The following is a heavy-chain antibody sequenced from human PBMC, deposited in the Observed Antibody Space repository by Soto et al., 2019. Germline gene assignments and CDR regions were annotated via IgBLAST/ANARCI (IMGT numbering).Heavy chain of an antibody. CDR3: AKVKTWTYLDF. Sequence: PGGSLRLSCAASGFTVSSNYMSWVRQAPGKGLEWVSVIYSCGSTYYADAVEGRFTISRDNSKNTLYLQMNSLRAEDTALYYCAKVKTWTYLDFWGQGTLVTVSS. CDR2: IYSCGST. CDR1: GFTVSSNY. V-gene: IGHV3-53*01. D-gene: IGHD5-12*01. J-gene: IGHJ4*02.